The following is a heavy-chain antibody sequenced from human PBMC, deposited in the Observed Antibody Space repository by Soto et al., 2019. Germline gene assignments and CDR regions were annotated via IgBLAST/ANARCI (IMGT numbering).Heavy chain of an antibody. CDR2: ISGSGGST. D-gene: IGHD3-10*01. CDR1: GFSFSSYA. Sequence: GGSLRLSCAASGFSFSSYAMSWVRQAPGKGLEWVSSISGSGGSTYYADSVKGRFTISRDNSKNTLYLQMNSLRAEDTAVYYCARDHSVRTSDYWGQGTLVTVSS. CDR3: ARDHSVRTSDY. J-gene: IGHJ4*02. V-gene: IGHV3-23*01.